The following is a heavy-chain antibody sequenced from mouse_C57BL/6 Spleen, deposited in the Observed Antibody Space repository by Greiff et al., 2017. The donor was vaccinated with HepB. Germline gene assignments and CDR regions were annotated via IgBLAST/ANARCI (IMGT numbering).Heavy chain of an antibody. J-gene: IGHJ4*01. Sequence: EVQVVESGGGLVKPGGSLKLSCAASGFTFSDYGMHWVRQAPEKGLEWVAYISSGSSTIYYADTVKGRFTISRDNAKNTLFLQMTSLRSEDTAMYYCARSLDSSGYDYYAMDYWGQGTSVTVDS. CDR1: GFTFSDYG. V-gene: IGHV5-17*01. CDR2: ISSGSSTI. CDR3: ARSLDSSGYDYYAMDY. D-gene: IGHD3-2*02.